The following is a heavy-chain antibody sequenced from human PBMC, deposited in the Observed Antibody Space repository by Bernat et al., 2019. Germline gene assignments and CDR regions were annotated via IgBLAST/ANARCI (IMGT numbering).Heavy chain of an antibody. CDR1: GGTFSSYA. V-gene: IGHV1-69*12. Sequence: QVQLVQSGAEVKKPGSSVKVSCKASGGTFSSYAISWVRQAPGQGLEWMGGIIPIFGTANYAQKFQGRVTITADESTSTAYMELSSLRSEDTAVYYCASPYCGGDCYLNTPLFRWGQGTLVTVSS. D-gene: IGHD2-21*02. CDR3: ASPYCGGDCYLNTPLFR. CDR2: IIPIFGTA. J-gene: IGHJ4*02.